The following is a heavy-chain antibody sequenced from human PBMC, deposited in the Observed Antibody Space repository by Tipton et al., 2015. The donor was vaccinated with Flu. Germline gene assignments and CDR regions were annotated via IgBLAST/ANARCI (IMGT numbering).Heavy chain of an antibody. D-gene: IGHD3-22*01. Sequence: TLSLTCTVSGGSISSYYWSWIRQPPGKGREWIGYIYYSGSTNYYHSHKIRVTISVDTSKNQFSLKLSPVTAADTAVYYCARLYYYDSSGYYYGGSFDSWGQGTLVTVSS. CDR1: GGSISSYY. V-gene: IGHV4-59*01. CDR2: IYYSGST. J-gene: IGHJ5*01. CDR3: ARLYYYDSSGYYYGGSFDS.